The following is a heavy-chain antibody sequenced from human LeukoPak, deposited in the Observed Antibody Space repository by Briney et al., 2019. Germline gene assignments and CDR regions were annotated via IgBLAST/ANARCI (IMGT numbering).Heavy chain of an antibody. V-gene: IGHV4-39*07. D-gene: IGHD5-12*01. CDR3: ARVSGYDWESFYDY. Sequence: PSETLPLTCTVSGSSISSSSYYWGWIRQPPGKGLEWIGSIYYSGSTYYNPSLKSRVTISVDTSKNQFSLKLNSVTAADTAVYYCARVSGYDWESFYDYWGQGTLVTVSS. CDR1: GSSISSSSYY. CDR2: IYYSGST. J-gene: IGHJ4*02.